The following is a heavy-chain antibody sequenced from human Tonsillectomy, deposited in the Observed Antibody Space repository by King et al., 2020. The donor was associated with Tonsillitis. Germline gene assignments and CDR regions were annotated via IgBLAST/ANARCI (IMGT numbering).Heavy chain of an antibody. J-gene: IGHJ4*02. D-gene: IGHD1-14*01. CDR2: ISYDGSNK. CDR1: GVTFSSYA. CDR3: AREVYG. Sequence: VQLVASGGGVVQPVRSLRLSWAASGVTFSSYAMHWVRQAPGKGMEWVAVISYDGSNKYYADSVKGRFTISRDNSKNTLYLQMNSLRAEDTAVYYCAREVYGWGQGTLVTVSS. V-gene: IGHV3-30-3*01.